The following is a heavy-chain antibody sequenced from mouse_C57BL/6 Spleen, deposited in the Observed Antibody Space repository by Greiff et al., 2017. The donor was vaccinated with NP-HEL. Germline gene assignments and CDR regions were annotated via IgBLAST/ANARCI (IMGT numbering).Heavy chain of an antibody. CDR3: AKTARDGFAY. D-gene: IGHD1-2*01. CDR1: GYSFTGYY. CDR2: INPSTGGT. J-gene: IGHJ3*01. Sequence: EVQLQQSGPELVKPGASVKLSCKASGYSFTGYYMNWVKQSPEKSLEWIGEINPSTGGTTYNQKFKAKATLTVDKSSSTAYMQLKSLTSEDSAVYYCAKTARDGFAYWGQGTLVTVSA. V-gene: IGHV1-42*01.